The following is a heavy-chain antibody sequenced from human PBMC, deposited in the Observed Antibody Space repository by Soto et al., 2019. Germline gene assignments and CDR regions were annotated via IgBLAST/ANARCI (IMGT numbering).Heavy chain of an antibody. CDR2: IISILGIP. D-gene: IGHD2-15*01. Sequence: QVQLVQSGAEVKKPGSSVKVSCKASGGTFSTYTIFWVRQAPGQGLEWMGRIISILGIPNYAQKFQGRVTITADKSTSTAYMGPSSLRSEDTAVYYCAREFCSGGSCYDYWGQGTRVTVSS. CDR3: AREFCSGGSCYDY. V-gene: IGHV1-69*08. CDR1: GGTFSTYT. J-gene: IGHJ4*02.